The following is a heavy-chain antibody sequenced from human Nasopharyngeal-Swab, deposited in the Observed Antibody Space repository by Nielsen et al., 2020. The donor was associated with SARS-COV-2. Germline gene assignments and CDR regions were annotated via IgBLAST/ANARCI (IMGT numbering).Heavy chain of an antibody. CDR1: GGSISSGGYY. Sequence: SETLSLTCTVSGGSISSGGYYWSWIRQHPGKGLEWVGYIYYSGSSYYNPSLKSRVTISVDTSKNQFSLKLSSVTAADTAVYYCARDGDYGGTYYYYYGMGVWVQGTTVTVSS. CDR3: ARDGDYGGTYYYYYGMGV. V-gene: IGHV4-31*03. CDR2: IYYSGSS. J-gene: IGHJ6*02. D-gene: IGHD4-23*01.